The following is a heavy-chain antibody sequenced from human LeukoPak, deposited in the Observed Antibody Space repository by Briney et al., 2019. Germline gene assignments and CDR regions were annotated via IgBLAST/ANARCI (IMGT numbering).Heavy chain of an antibody. D-gene: IGHD4-23*01. CDR1: GLTVSSY. V-gene: IGHV3-66*04. Sequence: GGSLRLSCAASGLTVSSYMSWVRQAPGKGLEWVSVIYSGGSIYYAASVKGRFTISRDKSKNTLYLQMNSLRAEDTAVYYCARPPYGGVDYWGQGTLVTVSS. CDR2: IYSGGSI. CDR3: ARPPYGGVDY. J-gene: IGHJ4*02.